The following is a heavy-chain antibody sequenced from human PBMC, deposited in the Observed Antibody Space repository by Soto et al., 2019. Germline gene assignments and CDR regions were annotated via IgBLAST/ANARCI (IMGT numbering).Heavy chain of an antibody. CDR1: GFTFSSYS. J-gene: IGHJ6*03. Sequence: GGSLRLSCAASGFTFSSYSMNWVRQAPGKGLKWVSSISSSSSYIYYADSVKGRFTISRDNAKNSLYLQMNSLRAEDTAVYYCARGLGYDYIWGSYRPPSYYYYMDVWGKGTTVTVSS. CDR3: ARGLGYDYIWGSYRPPSYYYYMDV. CDR2: ISSSSSYI. D-gene: IGHD3-16*02. V-gene: IGHV3-21*01.